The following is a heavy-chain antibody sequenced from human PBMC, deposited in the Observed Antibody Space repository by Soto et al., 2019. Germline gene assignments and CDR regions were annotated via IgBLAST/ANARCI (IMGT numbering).Heavy chain of an antibody. J-gene: IGHJ4*02. CDR1: GYTFTSYG. D-gene: IGHD3-9*01. V-gene: IGHV1-18*01. CDR2: ISAYNGNK. CDR3: ARGRSYYDILTGYYTSPQYLHY. Sequence: QVQLVQSGAEVKKPGASVKVSCKASGYTFTSYGISWVRQAPGQGLEWMGWISAYNGNKNYAQKLQGTITMTTDTPTRTAYIELRSPRSDDTAVYYCARGRSYYDILTGYYTSPQYLHYWGQGTLVTVSS.